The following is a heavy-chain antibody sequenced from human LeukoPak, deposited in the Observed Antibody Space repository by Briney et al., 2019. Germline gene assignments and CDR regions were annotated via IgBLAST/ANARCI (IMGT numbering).Heavy chain of an antibody. D-gene: IGHD6-6*01. CDR3: ARAGVYSSSFPFDP. CDR2: IIPIFGTA. CDR1: VGTFSSYA. Sequence: SVKVSCTASVGTFSSYAISWVRQAPGQGLEWMGGIIPIFGTANYAQKFQGRVTITTDESTSTAYMELSSLRSEDTAVYYCARAGVYSSSFPFDPWGQGTLVTVSS. J-gene: IGHJ5*02. V-gene: IGHV1-69*05.